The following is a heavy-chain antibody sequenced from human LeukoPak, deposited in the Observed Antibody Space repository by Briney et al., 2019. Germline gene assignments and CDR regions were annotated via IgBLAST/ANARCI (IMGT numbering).Heavy chain of an antibody. D-gene: IGHD3-3*01. CDR2: IIPIFGIA. Sequence: SVKVSCKASGGTFSSYAISWVRQAPGQGLEWMGRIIPIFGIANYAQKFQGRVTITADKSTSTAYMELSSLRSEDTAVYYCARDYPTRDYDFWSGRNANWFDPWGQGTLVTVSS. CDR1: GGTFSSYA. V-gene: IGHV1-69*04. J-gene: IGHJ5*02. CDR3: ARDYPTRDYDFWSGRNANWFDP.